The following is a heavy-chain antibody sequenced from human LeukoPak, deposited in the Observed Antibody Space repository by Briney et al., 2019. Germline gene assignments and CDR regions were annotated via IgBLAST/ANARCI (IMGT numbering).Heavy chain of an antibody. V-gene: IGHV3-30*02. Sequence: GGSLRLSCAASGFTFSSYGMHGVRQAPGKGLEWVAFIRYDGSKKYYADSVKGRFTISRDNSKNTLYLQMNSLRAEDTAVYYCAKLYDYVWGSYRSYDAFDIWGQGTMVTVSS. J-gene: IGHJ3*02. CDR2: IRYDGSKK. D-gene: IGHD3-16*02. CDR1: GFTFSSYG. CDR3: AKLYDYVWGSYRSYDAFDI.